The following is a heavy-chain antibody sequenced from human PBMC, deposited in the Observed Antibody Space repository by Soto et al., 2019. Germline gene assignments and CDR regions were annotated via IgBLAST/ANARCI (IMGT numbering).Heavy chain of an antibody. CDR1: GYTFASYA. CDR2: ISAYNGNS. J-gene: IGHJ4*02. CDR3: ARDPAPPDY. Sequence: QVQLVQSGAEVKEPGASVKVSCKASGYTFASYAICWMRQAPGQGLEWMGWISAYNGNSNYAQKPQGRVTMTTDTTTSTAYMELRILRSDDTAVYYCARDPAPPDYWGQGNLVTVSS. V-gene: IGHV1-18*01.